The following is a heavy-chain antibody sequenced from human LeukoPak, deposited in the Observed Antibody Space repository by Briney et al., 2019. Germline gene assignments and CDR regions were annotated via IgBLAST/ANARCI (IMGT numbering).Heavy chain of an antibody. CDR3: AHRLDYYGSGSYYNWLDP. J-gene: IGHJ5*02. CDR1: GFSLSTSGVG. Sequence: SGPTLVKPTQTLTLTCTFSGFSLSTSGVGVGWIRQPPGKALEWLALIYWDDDKRYSPSLKSRLTITKDTSKNQVVLTMTNMDPVDTATYYCAHRLDYYGSGSYYNWLDPWGQGTLVTVSS. V-gene: IGHV2-5*02. CDR2: IYWDDDK. D-gene: IGHD3-10*01.